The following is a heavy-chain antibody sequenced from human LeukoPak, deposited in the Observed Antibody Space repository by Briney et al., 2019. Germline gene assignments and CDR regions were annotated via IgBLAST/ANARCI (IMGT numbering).Heavy chain of an antibody. CDR1: GYTFTSYG. J-gene: IGHJ4*02. CDR3: ARRQLGMRPSDY. CDR2: ISGYNGNT. D-gene: IGHD7-27*01. Sequence: ASVKVSCEASGYTFTSYGISWVRQAPGQGLEWMGWISGYNGNTDYAQQPQDRVTMTTDTSTKTAYLEMRSLRSDDTAVYYCARRQLGMRPSDYWGQGTLVTVSS. V-gene: IGHV1-18*01.